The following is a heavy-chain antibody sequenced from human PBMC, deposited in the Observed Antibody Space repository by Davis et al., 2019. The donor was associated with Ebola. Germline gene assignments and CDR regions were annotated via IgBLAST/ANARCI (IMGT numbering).Heavy chain of an antibody. CDR2: ISYDGSMK. CDR1: GFTFSNYG. V-gene: IGHV3-30*03. CDR3: ARARRAYYYDSSGSFFDY. J-gene: IGHJ4*02. Sequence: GESLKISCAASGFTFSNYGMHWVRQAPGKGLEWVAAISYDGSMKYYADSVKGRFTISRDNSKNTLYLQMNSLRAEDTAVYYCARARRAYYYDSSGSFFDYWGQGTLVTVS. D-gene: IGHD3-22*01.